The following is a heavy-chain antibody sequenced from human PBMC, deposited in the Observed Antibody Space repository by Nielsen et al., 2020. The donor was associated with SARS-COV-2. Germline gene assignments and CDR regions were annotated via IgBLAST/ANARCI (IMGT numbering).Heavy chain of an antibody. J-gene: IGHJ4*02. D-gene: IGHD3-22*01. V-gene: IGHV4-39*01. CDR1: GDSISSSSYY. CDR3: ARLFYYDSSGYDPFDY. Sequence: SETLSLTCIVSGDSISSSSYYWGWIRQPPGKGLEWLGSIYYSGSTYYNPSLKSRVTISVDTSKNQFSLKLSSVTAADTAVYYCARLFYYDSSGYDPFDYWGQGTLVTVSS. CDR2: IYYSGST.